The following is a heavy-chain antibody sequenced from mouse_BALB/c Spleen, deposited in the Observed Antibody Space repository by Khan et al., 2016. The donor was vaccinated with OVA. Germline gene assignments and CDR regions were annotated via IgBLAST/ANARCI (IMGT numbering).Heavy chain of an antibody. D-gene: IGHD2-10*01. CDR3: ARQPYYHYNIMDY. Sequence: VQLQESGPGLVAPSQSLSITCTISGFSLTNYGVLWVRQPPGKGLEWLVVIWSDGSTTYNSALKSRLTISKDNSESQVFLKMNSLQTDDTAMYFCARQPYYHYNIMDYWGQGTSVTVSS. CDR2: IWSDGST. V-gene: IGHV2-6-1*01. CDR1: GFSLTNYG. J-gene: IGHJ4*01.